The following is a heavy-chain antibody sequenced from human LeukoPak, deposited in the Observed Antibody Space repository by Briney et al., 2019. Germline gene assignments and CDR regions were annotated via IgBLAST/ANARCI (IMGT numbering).Heavy chain of an antibody. D-gene: IGHD3-16*02. CDR3: AKDKHYDYVWGSYRSEY. CDR2: ISGSGGST. Sequence: GGSLRPSCEPSGLTLSTNAMSWFRQPPGKGLEWVSVISGSGGSTYYADSVKGRFTISRDNSKNTLYLQMNSLRAEDTAVYYCAKDKHYDYVWGSYRSEYWGQGTLVTVSS. CDR1: GLTLSTNA. V-gene: IGHV3-23*01. J-gene: IGHJ4*02.